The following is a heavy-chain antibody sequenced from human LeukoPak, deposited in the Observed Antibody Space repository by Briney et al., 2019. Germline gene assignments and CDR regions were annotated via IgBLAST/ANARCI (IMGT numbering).Heavy chain of an antibody. D-gene: IGHD4-23*01. CDR2: IYYSGST. CDR1: GGSISSSSHY. V-gene: IGHV4-39*07. CDR3: ARGYGGAFDI. Sequence: SETLSLTCTVSGGSISSSSHYWGWIRQPPGKGLEWIGSIYYSGSTYYNPSLKSRVTISVDTSKNQFSLKLCSVTAADTAVYYCARGYGGAFDIWGQGTMVTVSS. J-gene: IGHJ3*02.